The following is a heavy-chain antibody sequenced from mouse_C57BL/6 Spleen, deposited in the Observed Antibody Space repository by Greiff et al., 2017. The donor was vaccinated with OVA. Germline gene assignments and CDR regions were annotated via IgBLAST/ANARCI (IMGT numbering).Heavy chain of an antibody. CDR1: GYSITSGYY. CDR3: ARDYYYGSYWYFDV. V-gene: IGHV3-6*01. CDR2: ISYDGSN. Sequence: EVKLMESGPGLVKPSQSLSLTCSVTGYSITSGYYWNWIRQFPGNKLEWMGYISYDGSNNYNPSLKNRISITRDTSKNQFFLKLNSVTTEDTATYYCARDYYYGSYWYFDVWGTGTTVTVSS. J-gene: IGHJ1*03. D-gene: IGHD1-1*01.